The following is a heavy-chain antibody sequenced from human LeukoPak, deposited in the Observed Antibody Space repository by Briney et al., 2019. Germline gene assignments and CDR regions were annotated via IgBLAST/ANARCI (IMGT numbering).Heavy chain of an antibody. CDR3: ARGLGSGYYHYYYYMDV. Sequence: SETLSLTCTVSGGSISSGGYYWSWIRQPPGKGLEWIGEINHSGSTNYNPSLKSRVTISVDTSKNQFSLKLSSVTAADTAVYYCARGLGSGYYHYYYYMDVWGKGTTVTVSS. V-gene: IGHV4-39*07. CDR2: INHSGST. J-gene: IGHJ6*03. D-gene: IGHD3-10*01. CDR1: GGSISSGGYY.